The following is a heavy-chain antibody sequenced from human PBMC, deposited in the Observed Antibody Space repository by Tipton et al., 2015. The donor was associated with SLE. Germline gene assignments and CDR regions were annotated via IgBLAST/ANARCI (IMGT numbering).Heavy chain of an antibody. D-gene: IGHD2-2*01. J-gene: IGHJ6*03. V-gene: IGHV4-59*01. Sequence: TLSLTCTVSGVSISSYYWSWIRQPPGKGLEWIGYIYYSGSTNYNPSLKSRVTLSVDTSKNQFSLKLSSVTAADTAVYYCARGSTGIVVVPAAHYYYYYMDVWGKGTTVTVSS. CDR2: IYYSGST. CDR3: ARGSTGIVVVPAAHYYYYYMDV. CDR1: GVSISSYY.